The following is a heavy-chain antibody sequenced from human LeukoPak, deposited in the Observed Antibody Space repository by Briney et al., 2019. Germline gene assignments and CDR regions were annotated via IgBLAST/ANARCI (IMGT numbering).Heavy chain of an antibody. CDR2: INVGGDIT. Sequence: GGSLRLSCEGSRYSFDSYAMTWVRQAPGKGLEWVSCINVGGDITYYPASVKGWFTVSRDNSNTTLFLQMNSLRAEETAVFYCAGRYGDSTGGFFDFWGQGSLVTVSS. CDR1: RYSFDSYA. D-gene: IGHD3-16*01. CDR3: AGRYGDSTGGFFDF. V-gene: IGHV3-23*01. J-gene: IGHJ4*02.